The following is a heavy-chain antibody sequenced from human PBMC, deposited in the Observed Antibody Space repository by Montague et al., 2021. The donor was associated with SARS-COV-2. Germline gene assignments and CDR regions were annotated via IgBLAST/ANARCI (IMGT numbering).Heavy chain of an antibody. J-gene: IGHJ6*02. CDR2: IYYSGST. CDR3: ARDYGDYGSGYYYGMDV. CDR1: GGSISSSSYY. D-gene: IGHD4-17*01. V-gene: IGHV4-39*07. Sequence: SETLSLTCTVSGGSISSSSYYWGWLRQPPGQGLEGIGCIYYSGSTYYNPSLKSRVTISVDTSKNQFSLKLSSVTAADTAVYYCARDYGDYGSGYYYGMDVWGQGTTVTVSS.